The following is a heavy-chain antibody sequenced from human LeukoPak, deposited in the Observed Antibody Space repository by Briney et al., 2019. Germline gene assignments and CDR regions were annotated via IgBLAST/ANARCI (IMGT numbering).Heavy chain of an antibody. CDR2: INPNSGGT. J-gene: IGHJ4*02. D-gene: IGHD3-10*01. CDR1: GYTFTGYF. V-gene: IGHV1-2*02. Sequence: GASVKVSCKASGYTFTGYFMHWVRQAPGQGLEWMGWINPNSGGTNYAQKFEGRVTMTWDTSILTAYMGLSSLRSDDTAVYYCARDPFYGSGSYYGNLTPDNYFDYWGQGTLVTVSS. CDR3: ARDPFYGSGSYYGNLTPDNYFDY.